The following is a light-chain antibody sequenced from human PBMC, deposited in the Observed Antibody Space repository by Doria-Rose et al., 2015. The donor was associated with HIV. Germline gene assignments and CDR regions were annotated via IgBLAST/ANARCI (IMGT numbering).Light chain of an antibody. Sequence: QAVVTQEPSVSGAPGQRVTISCTGSSSNIGAGYDVHWYQQLPGTAPILLIYGNSNRPSGVPDRFSGSKSGTSASLAITGLQAEDEADYYCQSYDSSLSAVVLGGVTKLTVL. CDR2: GNS. V-gene: IGLV1-40*01. J-gene: IGLJ2*01. CDR3: QSYDSSLSAVV. CDR1: SSNIGAGYD.